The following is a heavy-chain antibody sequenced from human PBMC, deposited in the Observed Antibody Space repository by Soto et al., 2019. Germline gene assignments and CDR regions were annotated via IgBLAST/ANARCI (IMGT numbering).Heavy chain of an antibody. Sequence: PGEALKITWKTSGYSFSSYWIAWVRQMPGKGLELMVTIYARDSDTKYSPSFQGQVTISAYTSIRTTYLHGKSLKSSDTAMYYCARTGTTLRAEYFKXWGQDTPVTVSX. CDR1: GYSFSSYW. D-gene: IGHD1-7*01. CDR3: ARTGTTLRAEYFKX. CDR2: IYARDSDT. V-gene: IGHV5-51*01. J-gene: IGHJ1*01.